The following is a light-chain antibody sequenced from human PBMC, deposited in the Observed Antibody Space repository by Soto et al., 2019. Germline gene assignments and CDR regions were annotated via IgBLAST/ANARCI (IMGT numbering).Light chain of an antibody. CDR1: QSVSSSY. Sequence: EIVLTQSPGTLSLSPGERATLSCRASQSVSSSYLAWYQQKPGQAPRLLIYGASSRATGIPDRFSGSGSGPDFTPTISTLEPEDFAVYYCQQYGSSPFTFGQGTRLEIK. CDR2: GAS. V-gene: IGKV3-20*01. CDR3: QQYGSSPFT. J-gene: IGKJ5*01.